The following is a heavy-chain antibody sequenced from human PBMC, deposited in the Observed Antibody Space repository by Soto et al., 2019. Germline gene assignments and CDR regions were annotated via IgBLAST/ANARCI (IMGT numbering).Heavy chain of an antibody. Sequence: AGGSLRLSCAASGFTFSSYAMSWVRQAPGKGLEWGSAISGSGGSTYYADSVKGRFTISRDNSKNPLYLQMNSLRAEDTAVYYCADTYYYDSSGYYPFAICGQCTIVTVSS. D-gene: IGHD3-22*01. CDR1: GFTFSSYA. CDR2: ISGSGGST. V-gene: IGHV3-23*01. CDR3: ADTYYYDSSGYYPFAI. J-gene: IGHJ3*02.